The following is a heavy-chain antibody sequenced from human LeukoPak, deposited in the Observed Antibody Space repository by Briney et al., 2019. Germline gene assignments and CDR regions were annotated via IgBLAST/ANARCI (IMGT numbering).Heavy chain of an antibody. CDR2: IWYDGSNK. D-gene: IGHD5-18*01. V-gene: IGHV3-33*01. J-gene: IGHJ3*02. Sequence: GGSLRLSCAASGFTFSSYGMHWVRQAPGKGLEWVAVIWYDGSNKYYADSVKGRFTISRDNSKNTLYLQMNSLRAEDTAVYYCAREGDPGYSIDAFDIWGQGTMVTVSS. CDR1: GFTFSSYG. CDR3: AREGDPGYSIDAFDI.